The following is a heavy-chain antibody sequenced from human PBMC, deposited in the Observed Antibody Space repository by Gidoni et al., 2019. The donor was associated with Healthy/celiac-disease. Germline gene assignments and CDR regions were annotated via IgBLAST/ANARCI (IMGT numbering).Heavy chain of an antibody. CDR3: ARERPTTGRRHDDY. V-gene: IGHV1-69*04. Sequence: QVQLVQSGAEVKKPGSSVKVSCKASGGTFSSYAISWVRQAPGQGLEWMGRIIPILGIANYAQKFQGRVTITADKSTSTAYMELSSLRSEDTAVYYCARERPTTGRRHDDYWGQGTLVTVSS. D-gene: IGHD1-1*01. J-gene: IGHJ4*02. CDR2: IIPILGIA. CDR1: GGTFSSYA.